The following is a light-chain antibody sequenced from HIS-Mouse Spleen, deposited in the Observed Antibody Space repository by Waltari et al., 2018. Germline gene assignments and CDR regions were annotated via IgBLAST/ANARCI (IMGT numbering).Light chain of an antibody. CDR2: GKN. Sequence: QDPAVSVALGQTVRITCQGDSLRSYYASWYQQKPGQAPVLVIYGKNNRPSGIPDRFSGSSSGNTASLTINGAQAEDEADYYCNSRDSSGNHVVFGGGTKLTVL. V-gene: IGLV3-19*01. J-gene: IGLJ2*01. CDR3: NSRDSSGNHVV. CDR1: SLRSYY.